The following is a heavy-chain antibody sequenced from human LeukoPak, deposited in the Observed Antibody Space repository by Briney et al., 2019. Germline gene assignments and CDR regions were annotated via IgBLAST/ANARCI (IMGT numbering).Heavy chain of an antibody. CDR1: GFSLSTNGVG. CDR2: IYWNDDK. V-gene: IGHV2-5*01. Sequence: SGSTLVNPTQTLTLTCTFSGFSLSTNGVGVGWIRQPPGKALEWLALIYWNDDKRYRPSLKSRLTITKDTSKNQVVLTMTSMDPVDTATYYCAISRYNNNWYARFDYWGQGTLVTVSS. J-gene: IGHJ4*02. D-gene: IGHD6-13*01. CDR3: AISRYNNNWYARFDY.